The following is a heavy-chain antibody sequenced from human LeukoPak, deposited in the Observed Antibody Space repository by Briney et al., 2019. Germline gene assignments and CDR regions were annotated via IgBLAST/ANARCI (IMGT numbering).Heavy chain of an antibody. CDR2: IYTSGST. Sequence: SQTLSLTCTVSGGSISSGRYYWSWLRQAAGKGREWIGRIYTSGSTNYYPSLKSRVTISVDTSKNQLSLKLSSVTAADTAVYYCAREERAMFYFDYWGQGTLVTVSS. D-gene: IGHD3-10*02. V-gene: IGHV4-61*02. J-gene: IGHJ4*02. CDR1: GGSISSGRYY. CDR3: AREERAMFYFDY.